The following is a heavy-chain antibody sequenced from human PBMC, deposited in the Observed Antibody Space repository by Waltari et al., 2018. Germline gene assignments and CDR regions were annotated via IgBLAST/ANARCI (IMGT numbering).Heavy chain of an antibody. D-gene: IGHD6-13*01. Sequence: QVQLQESGPGLVKHSETLSLTCTVSGGSISSSSYYWGWIRQPPGKGLEWIGSIYYSGITYDNPSLKSRVTISVDTSKNQFSLKLGSVTAADTAVYYCAREGSSSWDWGQGTLVTVSS. J-gene: IGHJ4*02. CDR2: IYYSGIT. CDR1: GGSISSSSYY. V-gene: IGHV4-39*07. CDR3: AREGSSSWD.